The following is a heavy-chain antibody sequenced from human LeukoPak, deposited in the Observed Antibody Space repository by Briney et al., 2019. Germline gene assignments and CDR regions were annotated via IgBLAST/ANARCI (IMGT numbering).Heavy chain of an antibody. J-gene: IGHJ5*02. CDR1: GFTFSSYA. CDR3: TRRRIVATGTGWFGP. Sequence: GRSLRLSCAASGFTFSSYAMHWVRQAPGKGLEWVAVISYDGNTKYYADSVKGRFTISRDNSKSTLYLQMDSLRFEDTAVYYCTRRRIVATGTGWFGPWEKGNVVSV. D-gene: IGHD6-13*01. V-gene: IGHV3-30*04. CDR2: ISYDGNTK.